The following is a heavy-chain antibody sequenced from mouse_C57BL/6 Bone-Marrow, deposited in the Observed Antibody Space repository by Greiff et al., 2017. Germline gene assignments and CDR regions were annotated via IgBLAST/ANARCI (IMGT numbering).Heavy chain of an antibody. D-gene: IGHD2-4*01. CDR3: ARGRLRLYAMDY. J-gene: IGHJ4*01. CDR2: ISSGSSTI. CDR1: GFTFSDYG. Sequence: EVKLEESGGGLVKPGGSLKLSCAASGFTFSDYGMHWVRQAPEKGLEWVAYISSGSSTIYYADTVKGRFTISRDNAKNTLFLQMTSLRSEDTAMYYCARGRLRLYAMDYWGQGTSVTVSS. V-gene: IGHV5-17*01.